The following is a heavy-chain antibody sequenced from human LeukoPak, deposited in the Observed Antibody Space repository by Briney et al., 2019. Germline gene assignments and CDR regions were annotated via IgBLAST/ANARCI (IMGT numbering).Heavy chain of an antibody. D-gene: IGHD3-9*01. Sequence: SVKVSCKASGGTFSSYAISWVRQAPGQGLEWMGGIIPIFGIANYAQKFQGRVTITADRSTSTAYMELSSLRSEDTAVYYCARGLSYDILTGLPNWFDPWGQGTLVTVSS. V-gene: IGHV1-69*10. CDR3: ARGLSYDILTGLPNWFDP. J-gene: IGHJ5*02. CDR2: IIPIFGIA. CDR1: GGTFSSYA.